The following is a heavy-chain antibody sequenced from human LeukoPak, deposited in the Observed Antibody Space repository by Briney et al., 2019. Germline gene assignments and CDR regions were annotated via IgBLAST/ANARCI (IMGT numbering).Heavy chain of an antibody. J-gene: IGHJ6*03. V-gene: IGHV3-43*01. Sequence: PGGSLRPSCAASGFTFDDYTMHWVRQAPGKGLEWVSLISWDGGSTYYADSVKGRFTISRDNSKNSLYLQMNSLRTEDTALYYCAKDGDSPYYYYYMDVWGKGTTVTVSS. CDR1: GFTFDDYT. CDR2: ISWDGGST. CDR3: AKDGDSPYYYYYMDV. D-gene: IGHD2-15*01.